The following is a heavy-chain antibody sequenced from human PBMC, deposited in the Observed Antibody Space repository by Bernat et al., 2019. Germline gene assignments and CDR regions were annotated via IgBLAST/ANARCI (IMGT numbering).Heavy chain of an antibody. D-gene: IGHD3-16*01. CDR3: ARGKRWGSSFDP. CDR1: GGSFSDVY. J-gene: IGHJ5*02. V-gene: IGHV4-34*01. CDR2: INHNGET. Sequence: QVQLRQWGAGLLKPSETLSLTCGAFGGSFSDVYWSWIRQSPGKGLEWIGEINHNGETYYNPSLETRVTISVDTSKSQFSLRLTSVTAADTAVYYCARGKRWGSSFDPWGQGTLVTISS.